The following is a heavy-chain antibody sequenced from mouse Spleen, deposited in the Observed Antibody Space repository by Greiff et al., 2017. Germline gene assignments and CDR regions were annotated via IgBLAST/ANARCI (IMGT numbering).Heavy chain of an antibody. CDR3: ARGIITTVVAGYFDV. CDR2: IYPGSGNT. V-gene: IGHV1-66*01. J-gene: IGHJ1*03. Sequence: QVQLQQSGPELVKPGASVKISCKASGYSFTSYYIHWVKQRPGQGLEWIGWIYPGSGNTKYNEKFKGKATLTADTSSSTAYMQLSSLTSEDSAVYYCARGIITTVVAGYFDVWGTGTTVTVSS. D-gene: IGHD1-1*01. CDR1: GYSFTSYY.